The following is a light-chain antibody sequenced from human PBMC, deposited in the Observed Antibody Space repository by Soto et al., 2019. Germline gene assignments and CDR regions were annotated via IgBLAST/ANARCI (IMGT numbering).Light chain of an antibody. CDR3: CSYAGSYTFV. CDR1: ISDVGVYNY. CDR2: DVT. J-gene: IGLJ1*01. Sequence: APRLDRAVPGSPGQSGTISCTGTISDVGVYNYVSWYQQHPGKAPKLMIYDVTKRPSGVTDRFSGPKYANTASLTISGRQAEDEADYCCCSYAGSYTFVSGNGSKVT. V-gene: IGLV2-11*01.